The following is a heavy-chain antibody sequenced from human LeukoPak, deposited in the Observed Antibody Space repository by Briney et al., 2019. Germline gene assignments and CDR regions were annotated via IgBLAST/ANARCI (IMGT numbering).Heavy chain of an antibody. J-gene: IGHJ4*02. Sequence: GGSLRLSCAASGFTFSSSWMSWVRQTPGKGLEWVANTNQDGSEKHSVDSVKDRFTISRDNAKSSLYLQMNSLRADDTAVYYCARDRALYDSRRGYYYTEDDYWGQGALVTVSS. CDR3: ARDRALYDSRRGYYYTEDDY. CDR1: GFTFSSSW. CDR2: TNQDGSEK. V-gene: IGHV3-7*01. D-gene: IGHD3-22*01.